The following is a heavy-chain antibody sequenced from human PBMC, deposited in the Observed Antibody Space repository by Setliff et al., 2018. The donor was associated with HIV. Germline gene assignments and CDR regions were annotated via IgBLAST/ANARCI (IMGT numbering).Heavy chain of an antibody. CDR1: GFTFDDYT. J-gene: IGHJ4*02. D-gene: IGHD6-19*01. CDR2: ISWDGYTT. Sequence: GGSLRLSCAGSGFTFDDYTMQWVRQTPGKGLEWVSLISWDGYTTYYADSVKGRFTVSRDNSKNSLYLQMNSLRPDDTALYYCATHLAVAGGAGYYFDSWGQGTLVTVS. V-gene: IGHV3-43*01. CDR3: ATHLAVAGGAGYYFDS.